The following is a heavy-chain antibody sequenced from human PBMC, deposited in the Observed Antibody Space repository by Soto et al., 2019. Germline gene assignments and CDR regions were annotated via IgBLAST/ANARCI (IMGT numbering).Heavy chain of an antibody. CDR3: VGGQYYFDY. J-gene: IGHJ4*02. CDR1: GFPFSSYG. Sequence: QVQLVESGGGVVQPGRSLRLSCAASGFPFSSYGMHWVREAPGKGLEWVAVISYAGSNKFYADSVKGRFTISRDNSASTLYLQMNSRRPEDTALYYCVGGQYYFDYRGQGTLVTVSP. D-gene: IGHD3-10*01. V-gene: IGHV3-30*03. CDR2: ISYAGSNK.